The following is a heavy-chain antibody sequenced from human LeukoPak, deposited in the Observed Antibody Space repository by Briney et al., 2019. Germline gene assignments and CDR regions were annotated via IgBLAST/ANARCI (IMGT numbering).Heavy chain of an antibody. Sequence: PSETLSLTCSVSGGSVSSRSCHWGWIRQPPGKGLEWIGSIYYSGSTNYNPSLKSRVTISVDTSKNQFSLKLSSVTAADTAVYYCARGGQQLANWYFALWGRGTLVTVSS. V-gene: IGHV4-61*01. D-gene: IGHD6-13*01. J-gene: IGHJ2*01. CDR2: IYYSGST. CDR3: ARGGQQLANWYFAL. CDR1: GGSVSSRSCH.